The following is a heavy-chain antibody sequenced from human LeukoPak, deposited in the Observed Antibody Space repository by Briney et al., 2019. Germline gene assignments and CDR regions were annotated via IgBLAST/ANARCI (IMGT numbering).Heavy chain of an antibody. CDR1: GGSFSGYY. V-gene: IGHV4-34*01. CDR3: ARETEIGQWLIDY. Sequence: PSETLSLTCAVYGGSFSGYYWTWIRQPPGKGLEWIGEMNHSGSANYNPSLKSRVTISVDTSKNQCSLRLSSVTAADTAVYYCARETEIGQWLIDYWGQGTLVTVSS. D-gene: IGHD6-19*01. CDR2: MNHSGSA. J-gene: IGHJ4*02.